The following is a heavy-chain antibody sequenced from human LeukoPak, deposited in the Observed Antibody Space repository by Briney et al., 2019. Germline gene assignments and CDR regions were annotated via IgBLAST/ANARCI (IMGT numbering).Heavy chain of an antibody. V-gene: IGHV4-39*07. CDR2: IYYSGST. Sequence: PSETLSLTCTVSGGSNSSSSYYWGWIRQPPGKGLEWIGSIYYSGSTYYNPSLKSRVTISVDTSKNQFSLKLSSVTAADTAVYYCARNYGEKRGGSYYYYMDVWGKGTTVTVSS. CDR3: ARNYGEKRGGSYYYYMDV. J-gene: IGHJ6*03. CDR1: GGSNSSSSYY. D-gene: IGHD4-17*01.